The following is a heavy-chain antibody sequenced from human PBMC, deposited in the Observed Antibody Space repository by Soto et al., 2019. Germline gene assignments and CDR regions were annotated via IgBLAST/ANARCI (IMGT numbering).Heavy chain of an antibody. V-gene: IGHV1-8*02. D-gene: IGHD1-1*01. CDR2: MNPYSGNT. CDR3: ARRKEGSGPHNSHY. Sequence: ASVTVSCTASGYTLNNYEIHFVRQATGQGLERMGWMNPYSGNTGYAQKFQGRVSFTRATSIGTAYMELSSLKSEDTAVYYCARRKEGSGPHNSHYWGQGSKVAV. CDR1: GYTLNNYE. J-gene: IGHJ4*02.